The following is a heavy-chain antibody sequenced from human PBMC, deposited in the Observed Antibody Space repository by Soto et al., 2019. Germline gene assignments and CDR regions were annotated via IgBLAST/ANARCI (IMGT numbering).Heavy chain of an antibody. J-gene: IGHJ4*02. CDR2: ISGNGGNT. Sequence: EVQLLESGGGLVQPGGSLRLSCAASGLTFSNYAMSWVRQAPGKGLEWVSAISGNGGNTYYADSVKGRFTISRDNSKNTMYLQMNSLRAEDTAVYYCSEEGGYSYGHDWGEGTLVTVSS. CDR3: SEEGGYSYGHD. CDR1: GLTFSNYA. V-gene: IGHV3-23*01. D-gene: IGHD5-18*01.